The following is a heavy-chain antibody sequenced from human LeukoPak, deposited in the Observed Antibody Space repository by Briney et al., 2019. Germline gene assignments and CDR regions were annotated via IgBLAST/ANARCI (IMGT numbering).Heavy chain of an antibody. CDR3: ARAGNNFGTGYHFDY. Sequence: GASVKVSCKASGYTFTSYGISWVRRAPGQGLEWMGWISAYNGNTNYAQKLQGRVTMTTDTSTATAYMELRSLRSDDTAVYYCARAGNNFGTGYHFDYWGQGTLVTVSS. CDR1: GYTFTSYG. CDR2: ISAYNGNT. V-gene: IGHV1-18*01. J-gene: IGHJ4*02. D-gene: IGHD3/OR15-3a*01.